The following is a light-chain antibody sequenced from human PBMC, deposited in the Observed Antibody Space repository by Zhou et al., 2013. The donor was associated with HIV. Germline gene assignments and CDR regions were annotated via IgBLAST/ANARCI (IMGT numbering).Light chain of an antibody. Sequence: AIQMTQSPSSLSASVGDRVTITCRASQDIRSDLDWYQQKPGKAPKLLIYTASTLQSGVPSRFRGSGFGTEFTLTISSLQPEDFATYYCLQDSNYPFTFGPGTTVDIK. CDR1: QDIRSD. CDR3: LQDSNYPFT. J-gene: IGKJ3*01. CDR2: TAS. V-gene: IGKV1-6*01.